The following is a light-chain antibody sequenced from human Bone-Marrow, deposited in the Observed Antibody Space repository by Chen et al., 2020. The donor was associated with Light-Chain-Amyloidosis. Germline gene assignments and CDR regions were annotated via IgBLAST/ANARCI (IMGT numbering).Light chain of an antibody. CDR3: QQYYSSPRGT. Sequence: DIVMTQSPDSLAVSLGERATINCKSIQSLLYTSNNKNYLTWYQQKPGQPHKLLIHWASTRGSGVPDRFRGSGSGTDVTLTISSLQAEDVGVYYCQQYYSSPRGTFGYGTRVEIK. CDR2: WAS. CDR1: QSLLYTSNNKNY. V-gene: IGKV4-1*01. J-gene: IGKJ1*01.